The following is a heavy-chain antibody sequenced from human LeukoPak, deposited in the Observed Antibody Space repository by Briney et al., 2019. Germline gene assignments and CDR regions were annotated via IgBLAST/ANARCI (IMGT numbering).Heavy chain of an antibody. Sequence: GGSLRLSCAASGFTFSSYAIHWVRQAPGKALEWVAVISYDGSNKYYAGSVKGGFTISRDNSKNTLYLQMNSLRAEDTAVYYFASGYCSSTSCYIRYYYGMDVWGQGTTATVSS. CDR2: ISYDGSNK. CDR1: GFTFSSYA. CDR3: ASGYCSSTSCYIRYYYGMDV. V-gene: IGHV3-30-3*01. J-gene: IGHJ6*02. D-gene: IGHD2-2*02.